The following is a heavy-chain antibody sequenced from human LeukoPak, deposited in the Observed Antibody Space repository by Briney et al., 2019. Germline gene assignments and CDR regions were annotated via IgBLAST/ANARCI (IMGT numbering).Heavy chain of an antibody. D-gene: IGHD6-19*01. CDR1: GGSISSSDYY. J-gene: IGHJ4*02. V-gene: IGHV4-39*07. CDR2: IFYNGAT. Sequence: SETLSLTCSVSGGSISSSDYYWGWIRQPPGKGLEWIGTIFYNGATKSSPSLSSRVTMSIDTSKNQFSLRLRSATAADTAVYYCAREARFALPVVGSGDYWGQGTLVTVSS. CDR3: AREARFALPVVGSGDY.